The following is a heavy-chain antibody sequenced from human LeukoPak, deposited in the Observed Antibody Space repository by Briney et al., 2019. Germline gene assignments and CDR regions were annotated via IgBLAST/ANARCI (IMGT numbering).Heavy chain of an antibody. V-gene: IGHV4-34*01. J-gene: IGHJ5*02. D-gene: IGHD2-2*01. Sequence: SETVSLTCAVYGGSFSGYYWSWIRQPPGKGLEWIGEINHSGSTNYNPSLKSRVTISVDTSKNQFSLKLSSVTAADTAVYYCARGHGTSRFSRPVPWGQGTLVTVSS. CDR1: GGSFSGYY. CDR2: INHSGST. CDR3: ARGHGTSRFSRPVP.